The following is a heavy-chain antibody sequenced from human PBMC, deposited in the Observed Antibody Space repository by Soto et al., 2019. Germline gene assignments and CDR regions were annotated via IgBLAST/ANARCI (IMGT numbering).Heavy chain of an antibody. CDR1: GFTFDDYA. V-gene: IGHV3-9*01. Sequence: PGGSLRLSCAASGFTFDDYAMHWVRQAPGKGLEWVSGISWNSGSIGYADSVKGRFTISRDNAKNSLYLQMNSLRSEDTALYYCAKAMGYDLRPLGYFDYGGQGTLVTVSS. CDR2: ISWNSGSI. J-gene: IGHJ4*02. CDR3: AKAMGYDLRPLGYFDY. D-gene: IGHD5-12*01.